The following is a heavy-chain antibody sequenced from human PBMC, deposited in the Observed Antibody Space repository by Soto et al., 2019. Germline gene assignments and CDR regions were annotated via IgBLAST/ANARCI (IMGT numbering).Heavy chain of an antibody. CDR1: GGTFSSYA. D-gene: IGHD3-3*01. Sequence: SVKVSCKASGGTFSSYAISWVRQAPGQGLEWMGGIIPIFGTANYAQKFQGRVTITADESTSTAYMELSSLRSEDTAVYYCARDLEPAYDFWSRSPNSSDPWGKATLVTLSS. CDR3: ARDLEPAYDFWSRSPNSSDP. CDR2: IIPIFGTA. V-gene: IGHV1-69*13. J-gene: IGHJ5*02.